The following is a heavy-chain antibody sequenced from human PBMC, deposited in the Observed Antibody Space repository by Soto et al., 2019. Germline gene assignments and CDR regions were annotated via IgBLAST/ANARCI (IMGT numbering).Heavy chain of an antibody. CDR2: INAGNGNT. J-gene: IGHJ4*02. Sequence: ASVKVSCKASGYPFTIYFMHWVRQAPGQRLEWMGWINAGNGNTKYSQKFQGRVTITRDTSASTAYMELSSLRSEDTAVYYCARGLGLYYSDYWGQGTLVTVSS. D-gene: IGHD1-26*01. V-gene: IGHV1-3*01. CDR1: GYPFTIYF. CDR3: ARGLGLYYSDY.